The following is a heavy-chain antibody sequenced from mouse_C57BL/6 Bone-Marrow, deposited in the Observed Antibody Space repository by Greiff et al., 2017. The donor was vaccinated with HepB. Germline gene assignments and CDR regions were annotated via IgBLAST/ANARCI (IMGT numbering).Heavy chain of an antibody. V-gene: IGHV1-4*01. CDR3: AKLPGTGCAY. D-gene: IGHD3-3*01. J-gene: IGHJ3*01. Sequence: QVQLKESGAELARPGASVKMSCKASGYTFTSYTMHWVKQRPGQGLEWIGYINPSSGYTKYNQKFKDKATLTADKSSSTAYMQLSSLTSEDSAVYYCAKLPGTGCAYGGQGTLVTVSA. CDR1: GYTFTSYT. CDR2: INPSSGYT.